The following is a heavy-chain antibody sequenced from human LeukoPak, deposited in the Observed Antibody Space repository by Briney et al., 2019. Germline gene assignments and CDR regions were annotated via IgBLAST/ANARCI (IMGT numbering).Heavy chain of an antibody. D-gene: IGHD6-19*01. CDR1: GFTFSSYI. V-gene: IGHV3-48*02. CDR2: ISSSSSTI. Sequence: SGGSLRLSCAASGFTFSSYIMNWVRQAPGKGLEWVSYISSSSSTIYYADSVKGRFTISRDNAKNSLYLQMNSLRDEDTAVYYCARDRPLAVAGTDWFDPWGQGTLVTVSS. J-gene: IGHJ5*02. CDR3: ARDRPLAVAGTDWFDP.